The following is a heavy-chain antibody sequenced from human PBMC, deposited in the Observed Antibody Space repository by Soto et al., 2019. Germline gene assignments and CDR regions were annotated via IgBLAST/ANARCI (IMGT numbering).Heavy chain of an antibody. J-gene: IGHJ6*02. V-gene: IGHV4-31*03. CDR3: ARDRGYSGYYYGMDV. CDR2: IYYSGST. Sequence: SETLSVTCTVSGGSISSGGYYWSWIRQHPGKGLEWIGYIYYSGSTYYNPSLKSRVTISVDTSKNQFSLELSSVTAADTAVYYCARDRGYSGYYYGMDVWGQGTTVTVSS. CDR1: GGSISSGGYY. D-gene: IGHD5-12*01.